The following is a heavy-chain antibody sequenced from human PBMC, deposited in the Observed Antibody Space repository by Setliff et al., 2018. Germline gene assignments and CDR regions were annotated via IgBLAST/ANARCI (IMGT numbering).Heavy chain of an antibody. D-gene: IGHD3-22*01. CDR1: GGSISSGDYY. CDR2: IYSSGST. Sequence: LSRTCTVSGGSISSGDYYWSWIRQPPGKGLEWIGYIYSSGSTYYNPSLKSRVSISVDTSKNQFSLKLSSVTAADTAVYYCARESRYYYDNLGTLDYWGQGTQVTVSS. V-gene: IGHV4-30-4*08. CDR3: ARESRYYYDNLGTLDY. J-gene: IGHJ4*02.